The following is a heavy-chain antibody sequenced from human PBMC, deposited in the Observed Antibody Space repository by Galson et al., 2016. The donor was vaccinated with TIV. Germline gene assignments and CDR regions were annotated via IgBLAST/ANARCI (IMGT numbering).Heavy chain of an antibody. CDR1: GYIFTERF. J-gene: IGHJ4*02. CDR2: VDPDNGET. CDR3: TTGGGSSGSYYFDF. D-gene: IGHD5-12*01. Sequence: SVKVSCKVSGYIFTERFIHWVRQAPGERPEWVGRVDPDNGETLYAEKFQGRVTMAADTSGDTAFMELSNLRSEDTAFFYCTTGGGSSGSYYFDFWGLGTLVTVSS. V-gene: IGHV1-24*01.